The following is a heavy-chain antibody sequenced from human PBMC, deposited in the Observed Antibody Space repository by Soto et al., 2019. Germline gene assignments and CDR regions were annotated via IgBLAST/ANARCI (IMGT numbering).Heavy chain of an antibody. CDR2: ISYSGST. CDR3: ARDTAAAGLVDH. D-gene: IGHD6-13*01. V-gene: IGHV4-59*01. J-gene: IGHJ4*02. Sequence: QVQLQESGPGLVKPSETLSLTCTVSGPSIKSYFWNWIRQSPGKGLEWIGYISYSGSTHYNPSLKSRLTISVDTSKNQFSLNLTSVTAADTAVYYCARDTAAAGLVDHWGQGTLVTVSS. CDR1: GPSIKSYF.